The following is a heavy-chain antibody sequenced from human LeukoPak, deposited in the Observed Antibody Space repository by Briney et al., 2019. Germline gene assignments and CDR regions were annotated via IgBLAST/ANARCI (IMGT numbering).Heavy chain of an antibody. V-gene: IGHV1-2*02. CDR3: ARYSVRVVIYEHRDAFDI. CDR1: GYTFTGYD. CDR2: INPNSGGT. J-gene: IGHJ3*02. Sequence: ASVKVSCKASGYTFTGYDMHWVRQAPGQGLEWIGWINPNSGGTNYAQKFQGRVAMTRDTSISTAYMELSRLRSDDTAVYYCARYSVRVVIYEHRDAFDIWGQGTLVTVSS. D-gene: IGHD3-10*02.